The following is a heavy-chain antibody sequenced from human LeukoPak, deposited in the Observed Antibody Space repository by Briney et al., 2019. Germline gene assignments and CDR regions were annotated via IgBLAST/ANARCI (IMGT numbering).Heavy chain of an antibody. D-gene: IGHD3-9*01. Sequence: PSETLSLTCTVSGGSITSGAYYWGWIRQPPGKGLEWIGSVYYSGSIHYNPSLKSRVTISSDTSKNQFFLKLSSVTAADTAVYYCARIKAGCYNILTGPPDPWGQGTLVTVSS. V-gene: IGHV4-39*07. J-gene: IGHJ5*02. CDR2: VYYSGSI. CDR1: GGSITSGAYY. CDR3: ARIKAGCYNILTGPPDP.